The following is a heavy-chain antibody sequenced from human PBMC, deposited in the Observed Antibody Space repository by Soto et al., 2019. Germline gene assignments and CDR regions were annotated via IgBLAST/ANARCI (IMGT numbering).Heavy chain of an antibody. CDR3: ARKAYDSSGYPVFDY. V-gene: IGHV1-46*01. J-gene: IGHJ4*02. CDR2: VNASNHST. CDR1: GYTFTTYQ. D-gene: IGHD3-22*01. Sequence: GASVKVSCKASGYTFTTYQMHWVRQAPGQGLEWMGIVNASNHSTSYAQKLQGRVTMTTDTSTSTVYMELRSLRSDDTAVYYCARKAYDSSGYPVFDYWGQGTLVTVSS.